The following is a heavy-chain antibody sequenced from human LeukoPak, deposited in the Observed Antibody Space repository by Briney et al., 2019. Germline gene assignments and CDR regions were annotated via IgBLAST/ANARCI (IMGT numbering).Heavy chain of an antibody. CDR3: ARDRGKWLVRGYFDY. Sequence: PSETLSLTCTVSGGSISSSSYYWGWIRQPPGKGLEWIGEINHSGSTNYNPSLKSRVTISVDTSKNQFSLKLSSVTAADTAVYYCARDRGKWLVRGYFDYWGQGTLVTVSS. V-gene: IGHV4-39*07. D-gene: IGHD6-19*01. CDR1: GGSISSSSYY. J-gene: IGHJ4*02. CDR2: INHSGST.